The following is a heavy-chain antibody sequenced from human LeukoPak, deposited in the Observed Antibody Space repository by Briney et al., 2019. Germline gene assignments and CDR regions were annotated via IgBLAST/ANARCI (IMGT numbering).Heavy chain of an antibody. Sequence: GGSLRLSCAASGFTVRSNYMSWVRQAPGKGLEWVSIIYNDGGTYYADSVKGRFTISRDNSKNTLFLQMNSLRAEDTAVYFCARLGRLLKQLGPPGHWGQGTLVTVSS. J-gene: IGHJ4*02. D-gene: IGHD6-13*01. CDR1: GFTVRSNY. CDR3: ARLGRLLKQLGPPGH. CDR2: IYNDGGT. V-gene: IGHV3-53*01.